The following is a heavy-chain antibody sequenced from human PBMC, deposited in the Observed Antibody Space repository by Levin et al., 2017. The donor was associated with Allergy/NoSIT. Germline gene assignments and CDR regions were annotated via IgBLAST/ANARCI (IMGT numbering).Heavy chain of an antibody. J-gene: IGHJ4*02. Sequence: SCAGSGFTFTNYVMQWVRQAPGKGLEWVSSISESGGDIYYADSVKGRFTISRDNSKGTLYLQMSSLRAEDTAIYYCAIEEGPYGYWGQGTLVTVSS. CDR2: ISESGGDI. D-gene: IGHD4-17*01. CDR1: GFTFTNYV. V-gene: IGHV3-23*01. CDR3: AIEEGPYGY.